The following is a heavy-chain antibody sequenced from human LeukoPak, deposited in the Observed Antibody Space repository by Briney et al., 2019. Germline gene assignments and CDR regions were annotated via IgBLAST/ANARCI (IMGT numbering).Heavy chain of an antibody. J-gene: IGHJ6*03. CDR1: GYTFTSYY. D-gene: IGHD3-16*01. Sequence: GASVKVSCKASGYTFTSYYMHWVRQAPGQGLEWMGIINPSGGSTTYAQKFQGRVTMTRDTSTTTVYMELSSLRSEDTAVYYCARDTQGGYYYMDVWGKGTTVTVSS. V-gene: IGHV1-46*01. CDR3: ARDTQGGYYYMDV. CDR2: INPSGGST.